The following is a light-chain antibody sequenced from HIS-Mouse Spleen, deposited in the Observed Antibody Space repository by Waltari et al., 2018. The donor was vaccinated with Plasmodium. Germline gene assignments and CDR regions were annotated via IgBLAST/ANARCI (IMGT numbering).Light chain of an antibody. J-gene: IGLJ3*02. CDR3: YSTDSSGNHRV. Sequence: SYELTQPPSVSVSPGQTARITCSGDALPKKYAYWYQQKSGQAPVLVIYEDSKRPSEIPERFSGSSSGTMATWTISGAQVEDEADYYCYSTDSSGNHRVFGGGTKLTVL. V-gene: IGLV3-10*01. CDR1: ALPKKY. CDR2: EDS.